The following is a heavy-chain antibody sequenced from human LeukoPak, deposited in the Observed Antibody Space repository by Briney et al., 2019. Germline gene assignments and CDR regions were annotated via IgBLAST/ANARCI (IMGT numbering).Heavy chain of an antibody. Sequence: ASVKVSCKASGYTFTGYYMHWVRQAPGQGLEWMGWINPNSGGTNYAQKFQGRVTMTRDTSISTAYMELSRLRSDDTAVYYCAREGVAGENWFDSWGQGTLVTVSS. D-gene: IGHD6-19*01. J-gene: IGHJ5*01. CDR2: INPNSGGT. CDR1: GYTFTGYY. V-gene: IGHV1-2*02. CDR3: AREGVAGENWFDS.